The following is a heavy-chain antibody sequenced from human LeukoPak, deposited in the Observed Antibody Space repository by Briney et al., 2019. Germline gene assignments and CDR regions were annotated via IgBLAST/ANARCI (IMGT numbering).Heavy chain of an antibody. CDR2: ISYDGSNK. J-gene: IGHJ5*02. CDR1: GFTFSSYA. V-gene: IGHV3-30-3*01. D-gene: IGHD2-15*01. Sequence: GRSLRLSCAASGFTFSSYAMHWVRQAPGKGLEWVAVISYDGSNKYYADSVKGRFTISRDNSKNTLYLQMNSPRAEDTAVYYCARDRGGYCSGGSCYTPLLFDPWGQGTLVTVSS. CDR3: ARDRGGYCSGGSCYTPLLFDP.